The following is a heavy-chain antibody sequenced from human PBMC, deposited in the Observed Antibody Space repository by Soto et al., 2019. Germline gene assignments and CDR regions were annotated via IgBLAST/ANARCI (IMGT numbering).Heavy chain of an antibody. D-gene: IGHD1-26*01. Sequence: GASVKVSCKVSGYTFTDYYMHWVQQAPGKGLEWMGLVDPEDGETIYAEKFQGRVTITAYTSTDTAYMGLSSLRSEDTAVYYCATLGEYYSHYFDYWGQGTPVTVSS. J-gene: IGHJ4*02. CDR3: ATLGEYYSHYFDY. CDR1: GYTFTDYY. CDR2: VDPEDGET. V-gene: IGHV1-69-2*01.